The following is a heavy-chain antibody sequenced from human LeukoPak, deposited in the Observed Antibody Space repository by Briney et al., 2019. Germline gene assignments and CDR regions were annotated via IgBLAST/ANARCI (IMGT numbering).Heavy chain of an antibody. CDR3: AKTMGAIDHDC. D-gene: IGHD1-26*01. CDR1: GFTFSDYY. V-gene: IGHV3-11*01. Sequence: GGSLRLSCAASGFTFSDYYMSWIRQAPGKGLEWVSYISSSGSTIYYADSVKGRFTNSRDNSKNTLYLQMNSLRAEDTAVYYCAKTMGAIDHDCWGQGTLVTVSS. J-gene: IGHJ4*02. CDR2: ISSSGSTI.